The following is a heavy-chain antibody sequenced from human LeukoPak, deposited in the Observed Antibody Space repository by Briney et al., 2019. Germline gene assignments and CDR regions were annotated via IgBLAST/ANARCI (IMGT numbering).Heavy chain of an antibody. J-gene: IGHJ4*02. Sequence: GGSLRLSCAASGFTFSSYTMNWVRQAPGKGLEWVSSISSSNTYIYYADSVRGRFTISRDNAKNSLYLQMNSLRAEGTAVFYCARGFSSQSPFDYWGQGTLVTVSS. V-gene: IGHV3-21*06. CDR1: GFTFSSYT. D-gene: IGHD2/OR15-2a*01. CDR2: ISSSNTYI. CDR3: ARGFSSQSPFDY.